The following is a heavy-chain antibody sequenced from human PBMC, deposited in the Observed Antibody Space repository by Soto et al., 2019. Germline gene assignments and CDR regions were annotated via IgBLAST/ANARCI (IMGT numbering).Heavy chain of an antibody. V-gene: IGHV1-69*13. Sequence: PVEAPSKALGGTFRSDAIIWVRQAPGQGLEWMGGIIPIFGTANYAQKFQGRVTITADESTSTAYMELSSLRSEDTAVYYCAGGPSQVNNWFGPRGQGTLVTVSS. CDR3: AGGPSQVNNWFGP. CDR1: GGTFRSDA. J-gene: IGHJ5*02. D-gene: IGHD2-21*01. CDR2: IIPIFGTA.